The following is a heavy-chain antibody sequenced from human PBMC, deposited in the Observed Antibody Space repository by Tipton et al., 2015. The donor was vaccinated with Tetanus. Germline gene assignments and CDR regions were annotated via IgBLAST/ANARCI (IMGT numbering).Heavy chain of an antibody. V-gene: IGHV3-23*03. D-gene: IGHD5-24*01. Sequence: SLRLSCAASGFIFSSCGMSWVRQAPGKGLEWVSVIFSDDDSTYHADSVKGRFTISRDNSKNTLYLQMNSLRAGDTAVYYCAKQGWQGYYYGMDVWGQGTTVTVSS. CDR2: IFSDDDST. CDR3: AKQGWQGYYYGMDV. J-gene: IGHJ6*02. CDR1: GFIFSSCG.